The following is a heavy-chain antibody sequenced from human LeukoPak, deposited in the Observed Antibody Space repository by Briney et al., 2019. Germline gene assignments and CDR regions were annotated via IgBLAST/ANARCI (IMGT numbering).Heavy chain of an antibody. CDR3: ARLLRSYYADY. Sequence: ASVKVSCKASGYTFTGYYMHWVRQAPGQGLEWMGWINPNSGGTSYAQKFQGRVTMTRDTSISTAYMELSRLRSDDTAVYYCARLLRSYYADYWGQGTLVTVSS. D-gene: IGHD3-10*01. V-gene: IGHV1-2*02. J-gene: IGHJ4*02. CDR1: GYTFTGYY. CDR2: INPNSGGT.